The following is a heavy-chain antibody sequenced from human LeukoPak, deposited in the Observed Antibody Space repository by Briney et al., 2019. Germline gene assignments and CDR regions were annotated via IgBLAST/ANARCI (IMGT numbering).Heavy chain of an antibody. V-gene: IGHV3-7*01. Sequence: GGSLRLSCAASGFTFSGYWMSWVRQTPEKGLEWVANIKQDGYEKYYVDSVKGRFTISRDNAKNSLYLQMNSLRAGDTAVYYCARDPVAGHLDYWGQGTLVTVSS. D-gene: IGHD6-19*01. CDR2: IKQDGYEK. CDR1: GFTFSGYW. J-gene: IGHJ4*02. CDR3: ARDPVAGHLDY.